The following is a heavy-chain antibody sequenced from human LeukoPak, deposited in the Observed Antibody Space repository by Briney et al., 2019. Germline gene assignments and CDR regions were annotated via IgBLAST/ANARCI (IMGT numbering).Heavy chain of an antibody. J-gene: IGHJ4*02. Sequence: SETLSLTCAVHGGSFSGYYWSWIRQPPGKGLEWIGEINHSGSTNYNPSLKSRVTISVDTSKNQFSLKLSSVTAADTAVYYCASLVAAPLVDYWGQGTLVTVSS. V-gene: IGHV4-34*01. D-gene: IGHD2-15*01. CDR2: INHSGST. CDR1: GGSFSGYY. CDR3: ASLVAAPLVDY.